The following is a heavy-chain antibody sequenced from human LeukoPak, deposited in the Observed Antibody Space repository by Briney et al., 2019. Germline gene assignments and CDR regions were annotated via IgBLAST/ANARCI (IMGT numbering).Heavy chain of an antibody. CDR2: ISSSSSYI. Sequence: GGSLRLSCAASGFTFSSYSMNWVRQAPGKGLEWVSSISSSSSYIYYADSVKGRFTISRDNAKNSLYLQMNSLRAEDTAVYYCAREDRITFGEVIDYWGQGTLVTVSS. D-gene: IGHD3-16*02. CDR1: GFTFSSYS. CDR3: AREDRITFGEVIDY. J-gene: IGHJ4*02. V-gene: IGHV3-21*01.